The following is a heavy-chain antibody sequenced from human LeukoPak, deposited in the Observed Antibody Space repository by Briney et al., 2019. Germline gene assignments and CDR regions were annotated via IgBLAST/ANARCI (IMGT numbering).Heavy chain of an antibody. CDR3: AKVISGNYYDSSGYYSD. J-gene: IGHJ4*02. CDR2: IIPIFGTA. Sequence: GASVKVSCKASGGTFSSYAISWVRQAPGQGLEWMGGIIPIFGTANYAQKFQGRVTITADESTSTAYMELSSLRAEDTALYYCAKVISGNYYDSSGYYSDWGQGTLVTVSS. D-gene: IGHD3-22*01. V-gene: IGHV1-69*13. CDR1: GGTFSSYA.